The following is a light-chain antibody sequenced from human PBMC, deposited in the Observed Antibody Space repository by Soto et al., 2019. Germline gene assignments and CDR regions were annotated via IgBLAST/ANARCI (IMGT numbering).Light chain of an antibody. CDR3: QQSYSTPWT. CDR2: AAS. J-gene: IGKJ1*01. CDR1: QSISRY. Sequence: DIQMTQSPSSLSASVGGRVTISCRASQSISRYLNWYQQKPGKAPNLLISAASSLHTGVPSRFSGSGSGTDITLTISSLQPEDFATYYCQQSYSTPWTFGQGIKVEIK. V-gene: IGKV1-39*01.